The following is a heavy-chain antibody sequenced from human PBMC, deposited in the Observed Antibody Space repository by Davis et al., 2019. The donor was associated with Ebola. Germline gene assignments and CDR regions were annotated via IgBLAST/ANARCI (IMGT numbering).Heavy chain of an antibody. V-gene: IGHV3-48*04. CDR3: AQQLGDYGGNALRY. J-gene: IGHJ4*02. CDR2: ISSGSSTI. Sequence: GSLRLSCAASGFAFSSYGMNWVRQPPGKGLEWVSFISSGSSTIYYADSVKGRFTISRDDAKKSLYLQMDSLRAEDTAVYYCAQQLGDYGGNALRYWGQGTLVTVSS. D-gene: IGHD4-23*01. CDR1: GFAFSSYG.